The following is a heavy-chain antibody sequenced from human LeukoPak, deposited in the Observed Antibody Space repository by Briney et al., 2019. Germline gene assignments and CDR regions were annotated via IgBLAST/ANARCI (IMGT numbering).Heavy chain of an antibody. CDR2: ISYDGSNK. D-gene: IGHD6-19*01. CDR1: GFTFSTSG. V-gene: IGHV3-30*18. J-gene: IGHJ4*02. Sequence: GGSLRLSCAASGFTFSTSGMHWVRQAPGKGLEWVAFISYDGSNKYYADSVKGRFTISRDNSKNTVYLVMNSLRTEDTAVYYCAKGYRSGWNDYWGQGTLVTVSS. CDR3: AKGYRSGWNDY.